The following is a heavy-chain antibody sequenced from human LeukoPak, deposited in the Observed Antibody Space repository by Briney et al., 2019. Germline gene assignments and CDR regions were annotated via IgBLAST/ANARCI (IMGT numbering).Heavy chain of an antibody. D-gene: IGHD1-26*01. V-gene: IGHV1-46*01. CDR3: ARDNSVGDYAWWFDP. Sequence: ASVKVSCKASGDTFTSYYMHWVRQAPGQGLEWMGLINPSGSSTIYARKFQGRVTMTRDMSTSTDYMELSSLRSEDTAVYYCARDNSVGDYAWWFDPWGQGTLVTVSS. CDR2: INPSGSST. J-gene: IGHJ5*02. CDR1: GDTFTSYY.